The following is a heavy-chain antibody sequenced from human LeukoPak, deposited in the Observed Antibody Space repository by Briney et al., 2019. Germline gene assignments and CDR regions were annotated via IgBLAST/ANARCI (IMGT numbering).Heavy chain of an antibody. D-gene: IGHD2-2*01. CDR3: ARDEYCSSTSCSIGYSWFDP. V-gene: IGHV4-59*12. Sequence: SETLSLTCTVSGGSISRSYGNWIRQPPGKGLEWIGYIYYSGSTKYNPSLKSRVTISLDSSKNQFSLKLSSVTAADTAVYYCARDEYCSSTSCSIGYSWFDPWGQGTLVTVSS. CDR2: IYYSGST. J-gene: IGHJ5*02. CDR1: GGSISRSY.